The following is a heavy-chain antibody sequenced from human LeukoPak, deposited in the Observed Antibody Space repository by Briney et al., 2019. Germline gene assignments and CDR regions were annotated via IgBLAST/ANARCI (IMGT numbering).Heavy chain of an antibody. CDR1: GLTFNKYV. CDR2: ISGSGGGT. D-gene: IGHD1-26*01. J-gene: IGHJ6*03. V-gene: IGHV3-23*01. Sequence: GGSLRLSCEASGLTFNKYVVSWVRQAPGKGLEWVSNISGSGGGTHYASSVKDRAAISRDNSKNTVYLQINGLRAEDTAVYFCVKWDENYYSMDVWGRGTTVTVSS. CDR3: VKWDENYYSMDV.